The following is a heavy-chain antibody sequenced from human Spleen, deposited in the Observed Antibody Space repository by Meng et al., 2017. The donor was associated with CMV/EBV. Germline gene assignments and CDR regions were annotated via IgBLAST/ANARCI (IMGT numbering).Heavy chain of an antibody. CDR3: ARRLPAAEHFDY. CDR2: IYPGDSDT. CDR1: GYSFSSHW. J-gene: IGHJ4*02. V-gene: IGHV5-51*01. Sequence: GESLKISCKASGYSFSSHWIGWVRQMPGKGLEWMGIIYPGDSDTRYSPTFQGQVTISADKSSTTAYLQWSSLKASDTAIYYCARRLPAAEHFDYWGQGTLVTVSS. D-gene: IGHD6-13*01.